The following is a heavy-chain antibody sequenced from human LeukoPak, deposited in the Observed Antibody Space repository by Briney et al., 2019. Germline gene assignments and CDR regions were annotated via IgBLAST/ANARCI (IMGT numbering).Heavy chain of an antibody. CDR1: GGSIRSSDYY. J-gene: IGHJ4*02. CDR3: ARSYSTGWYAMKDS. CDR2: IYYSGST. V-gene: IGHV4-39*01. D-gene: IGHD6-19*01. Sequence: PSETLSLTCTVSGGSIRSSDYYWGWIRQPPGKGLEWIGSIYYSGSTYYNPSLETRVTISVDTSKNQFSLKLTSVTAADTAVYYCARSYSTGWYAMKDSWGQGAPVTVSS.